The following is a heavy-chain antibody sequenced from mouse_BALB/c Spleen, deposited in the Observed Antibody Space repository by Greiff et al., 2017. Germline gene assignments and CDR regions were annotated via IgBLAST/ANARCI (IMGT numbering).Heavy chain of an antibody. Sequence: QVQLKQSGPELVKPGASVKISCKASGYAFSSSWMNWVKQRPGQGLEWIGRIYPGDGDTNYNGKFKGKATLTADKSSSTAYMQLSSLTSVDSAVYFCARSMVTTNYFDYWGQGTTLTVSS. CDR1: GYAFSSSW. CDR2: IYPGDGDT. D-gene: IGHD2-2*01. V-gene: IGHV1-82*01. CDR3: ARSMVTTNYFDY. J-gene: IGHJ2*01.